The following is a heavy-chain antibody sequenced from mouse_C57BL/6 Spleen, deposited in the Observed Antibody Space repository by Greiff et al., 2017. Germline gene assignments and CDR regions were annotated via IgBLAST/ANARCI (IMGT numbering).Heavy chain of an antibody. Sequence: VQLQQPGAELVKPGASVKMSCKASGYTFTSYWITWVKQRPGQGLEWIGDIYPGSGSTNYNEKFKRKGTMTVEIASSTANMLHSILTSDDSAVYYCARDGNFLFEAYWGQEALVTVSA. CDR1: GYTFTSYW. D-gene: IGHD2-1*01. CDR3: ARDGNFLFEAY. CDR2: IYPGSGST. V-gene: IGHV1-55*01. J-gene: IGHJ3*01.